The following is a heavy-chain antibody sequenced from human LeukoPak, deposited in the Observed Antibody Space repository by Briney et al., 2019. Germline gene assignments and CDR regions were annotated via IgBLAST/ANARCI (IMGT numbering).Heavy chain of an antibody. J-gene: IGHJ4*02. D-gene: IGHD6-19*01. CDR3: ARSQDSIAVAGSDY. V-gene: IGHV1-8*01. CDR1: GYTSTSYD. CDR2: MNPNSGNT. Sequence: ASVKVSCKASGYTSTSYDINLVRQATGQGLEWMGWMNPNSGNTGYAQKFQGRVTMTRNTSISTAYMELSSLRSEDTAVYYCARSQDSIAVAGSDYWGQGTLVTVSS.